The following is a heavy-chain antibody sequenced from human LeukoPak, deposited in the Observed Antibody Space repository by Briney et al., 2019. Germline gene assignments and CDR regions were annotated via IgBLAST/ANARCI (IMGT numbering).Heavy chain of an antibody. CDR2: IYYSGST. V-gene: IGHV4-31*03. CDR1: GGSISSGGYY. D-gene: IGHD3-22*01. J-gene: IGHJ4*02. CDR3: ARDKSGFLFFDY. Sequence: SETLSLTCTVSGGSISSGGYYWSWIRQHPGKGLEWIGYIYYSGSTYYNPSLKSRVTISVDTSKNQFSLKLSSVTAADTAVYYCARDKSGFLFFDYWGQGTLVTVSS.